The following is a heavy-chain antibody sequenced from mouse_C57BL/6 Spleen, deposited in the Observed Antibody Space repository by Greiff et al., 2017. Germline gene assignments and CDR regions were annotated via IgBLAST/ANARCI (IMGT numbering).Heavy chain of an antibody. J-gene: IGHJ4*01. CDR2: INYDGSST. D-gene: IGHD2-4*01. CDR1: GFTFSDYY. Sequence: DVKLVESEGGLVQPGSSMKLSCTASGFTFSDYYMAWVRQVPEKGLEWVANINYDGSSTYYLDSLKSRFIISRDNAKNILYLQMSSLKSEDTATYYCARGSYDYDGYAMDYWGQGTSVTVSS. V-gene: IGHV5-16*01. CDR3: ARGSYDYDGYAMDY.